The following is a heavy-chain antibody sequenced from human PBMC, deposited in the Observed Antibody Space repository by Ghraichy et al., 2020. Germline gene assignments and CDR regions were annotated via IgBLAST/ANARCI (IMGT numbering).Heavy chain of an antibody. Sequence: GESLNISCAASGFTFSRYGMHWVRQAPGKGLEWVAVTSYDGNNKNYADSVKGRFTISRDNSKNTLYLQMNSLRAEDTAVYSCAKERDSSGYYSFRGDYYGMYVWGQGTTVSVSS. CDR2: TSYDGNNK. CDR1: GFTFSRYG. D-gene: IGHD3-22*01. V-gene: IGHV3-30*18. CDR3: AKERDSSGYYSFRGDYYGMYV. J-gene: IGHJ6*02.